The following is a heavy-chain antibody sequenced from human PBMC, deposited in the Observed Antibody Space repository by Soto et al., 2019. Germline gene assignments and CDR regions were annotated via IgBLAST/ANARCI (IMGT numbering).Heavy chain of an antibody. Sequence: QVQLVQSGAEVKKPGASVKVSCKTSGYIFTAYSMHWVRQAPEQGLEWMGVVNPSGGSAHYAQSFEGRVTLTRDTSTSTFYMELSSLRSEDTAVYYCAREENCRGGTCYSEYFHHWGQGTLVTDSS. CDR3: AREENCRGGTCYSEYFHH. CDR1: GYIFTAYS. D-gene: IGHD2-15*01. V-gene: IGHV1-46*01. CDR2: VNPSGGSA. J-gene: IGHJ1*01.